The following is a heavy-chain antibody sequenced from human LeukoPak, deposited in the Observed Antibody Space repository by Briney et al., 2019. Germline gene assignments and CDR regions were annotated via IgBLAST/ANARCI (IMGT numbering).Heavy chain of an antibody. CDR1: GGSFSGYY. CDR2: INHSGST. D-gene: IGHD2/OR15-2a*01. V-gene: IGHV4-34*01. J-gene: IGHJ4*02. CDR3: ARDFSLSH. Sequence: SETLSLTCAVYGGSFSGYYWSWIRQPPGKGLEWIGEINHSGSTNYNPSLKSRVTISVDTSKNQFSLKLSSVTAADTAVYYCARDFSLSHWGQGTLVTVSS.